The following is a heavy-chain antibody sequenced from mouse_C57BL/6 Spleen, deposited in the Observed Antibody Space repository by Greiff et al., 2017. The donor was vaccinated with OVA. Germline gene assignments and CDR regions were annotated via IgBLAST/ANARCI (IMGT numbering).Heavy chain of an antibody. Sequence: VKLQESGAELVKPGASVKMSSKASGYTFTSYWITWVKQRPGQGLEWIGDIYPGSGSTNYNEKFKSKATLTVDTSSSTAYMQLSSLTSEDSAVYYGASPAYYSNYGAMDDWGKGTTVTVAS. CDR1: GYTFTSYW. V-gene: IGHV1-55*01. J-gene: IGHJ4*01. CDR3: ASPAYYSNYGAMDD. CDR2: IYPGSGST. D-gene: IGHD2-5*01.